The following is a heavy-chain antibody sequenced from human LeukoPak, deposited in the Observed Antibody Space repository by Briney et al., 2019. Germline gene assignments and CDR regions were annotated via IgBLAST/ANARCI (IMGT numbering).Heavy chain of an antibody. Sequence: GASVKVSCKASGYTFTSYGISRVRQAPGQGLEWMGWISAYNGNTNYAQKLQGRVTMTTDTSTSTAYMELRSLRSDDTAVYYCARDRWDIVVVVAADPLDYWGQGTLVTVSS. V-gene: IGHV1-18*01. CDR1: GYTFTSYG. D-gene: IGHD2-15*01. CDR3: ARDRWDIVVVVAADPLDY. J-gene: IGHJ4*02. CDR2: ISAYNGNT.